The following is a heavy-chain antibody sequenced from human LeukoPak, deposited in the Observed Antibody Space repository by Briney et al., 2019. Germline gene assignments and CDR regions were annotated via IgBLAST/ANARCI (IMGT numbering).Heavy chain of an antibody. CDR3: VEGRGAYFDY. CDR2: INDSGST. D-gene: IGHD2-21*01. Sequence: SETLSLTCAVYGGSLSGYYWSWIRQSPGKGLEWIGEINDSGSTNYNPSLKSRVTISVDTSKNQFSLKLSSVTAADTAVYYCVEGRGAYFDYWGQGTLVTVSS. V-gene: IGHV4-34*01. CDR1: GGSLSGYY. J-gene: IGHJ4*02.